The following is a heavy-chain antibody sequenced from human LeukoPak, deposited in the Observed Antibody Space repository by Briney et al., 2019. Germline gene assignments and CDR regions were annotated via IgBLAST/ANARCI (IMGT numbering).Heavy chain of an antibody. Sequence: PGGSLRLSCAASGFTFSGYWMHWVRQAPGKGLVWVSRIYSDGSSTNYADSVKGRFTSSRDNAKNTLFLQMNSLRAEDTAVYYCAKGEVGATILEMGYWGQGTLVTVSS. CDR3: AKGEVGATILEMGY. CDR2: IYSDGSST. J-gene: IGHJ4*01. V-gene: IGHV3-74*01. D-gene: IGHD1-26*01. CDR1: GFTFSGYW.